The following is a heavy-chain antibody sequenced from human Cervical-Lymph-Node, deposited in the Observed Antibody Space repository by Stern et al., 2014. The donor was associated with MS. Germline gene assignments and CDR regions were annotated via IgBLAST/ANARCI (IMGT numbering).Heavy chain of an antibody. V-gene: IGHV4-59*01. CDR2: VYNGRST. J-gene: IGHJ4*02. CDR3: ARDSVTADYFDY. CDR1: GASITNKY. D-gene: IGHD1-20*01. Sequence: QVQLQESGPGLVKPSETLSLTCAVSGASITNKYWTWIRQPPGKGLEWIGFVYNGRSTNYNPSLTSRVTISVDSSKNEVSLRLSSVTAADTAMYYCARDSVTADYFDYWGQGILVTVSS.